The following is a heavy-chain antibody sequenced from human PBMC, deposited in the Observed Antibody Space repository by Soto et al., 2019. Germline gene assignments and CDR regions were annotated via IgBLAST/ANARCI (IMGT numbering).Heavy chain of an antibody. V-gene: IGHV1-8*01. J-gene: IGHJ5*02. CDR3: ARSSGWYRLSIS. D-gene: IGHD6-19*01. Sequence: SVKVSCKASGYTFTSYEINWVRQATGQGLERMGWMNPNSGNTGYAQKFQGRVTMTRNTSISTAYMELSSRRSEDTAVYYCARSSGWYRLSISWGQGTLVTVSS. CDR1: GYTFTSYE. CDR2: MNPNSGNT.